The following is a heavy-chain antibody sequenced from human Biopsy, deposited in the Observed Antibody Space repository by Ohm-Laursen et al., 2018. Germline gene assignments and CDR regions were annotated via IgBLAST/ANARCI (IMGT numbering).Heavy chain of an antibody. J-gene: IGHJ4*02. CDR2: INPNSGNA. V-gene: IGHV1-2*02. CDR1: GYSFTSYY. CDR3: ARGPHSGSHSCFDY. Sequence: VSVKVSCKASGYSFTSYYMHWVRQAPGHGLEWMGWINPNSGNANYAQSFQGRLTVTRDTSISTAYMELTSLTFDDTAIYYCARGPHSGSHSCFDYWGRGTLVTVSS. D-gene: IGHD1-26*01.